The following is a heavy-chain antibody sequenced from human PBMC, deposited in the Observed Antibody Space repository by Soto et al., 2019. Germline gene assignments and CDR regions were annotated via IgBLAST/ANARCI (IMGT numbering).Heavy chain of an antibody. D-gene: IGHD4-17*01. Sequence: QVQLQESGPGLVKPSQTLSLTCTVSSGSISSGDYYWSWIRQPPGTGLEWIGYIYYSGSTYYNPSLKSRVTISVDWSKNQFSLKLSSVTAADTAVYYCASRTTADGEFDYWCQGTLVTVCS. CDR3: ASRTTADGEFDY. J-gene: IGHJ4*02. CDR2: IYYSGST. CDR1: SGSISSGDYY. V-gene: IGHV4-30-4*01.